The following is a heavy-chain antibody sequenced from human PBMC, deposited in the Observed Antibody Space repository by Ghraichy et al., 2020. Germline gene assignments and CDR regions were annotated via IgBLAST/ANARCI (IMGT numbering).Heavy chain of an antibody. J-gene: IGHJ6*02. CDR1: GSAFRTSE. D-gene: IGHD4-17*01. V-gene: IGHV3-13*05. Sequence: GGSLRLSCGASGSAFRTSELHWLPQVTGTGLEWVSGIGTVGDPYYAGSVKGRFTISRENAKNSLYLQMNGLRVGDTAVYYCERALKETTVTPEDSFYYFYGLDVWGQGITVTVSS. CDR2: IGTVGDP. CDR3: ERALKETTVTPEDSFYYFYGLDV.